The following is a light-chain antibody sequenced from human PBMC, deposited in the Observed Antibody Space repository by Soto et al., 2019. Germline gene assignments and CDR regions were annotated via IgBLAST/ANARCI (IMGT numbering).Light chain of an antibody. V-gene: IGKV3D-15*01. Sequence: EVVMTQSPGTLSASPGERATLSCRASRSIAGNVAWYQQKPGQAPRLLIFLPSTRAIGVPDRFSGSGSGTEYTLTISSLQSEEFAVYYCQQYDDCPPITFGQGTRLEVK. CDR1: RSIAGN. J-gene: IGKJ5*01. CDR2: LPS. CDR3: QQYDDCPPIT.